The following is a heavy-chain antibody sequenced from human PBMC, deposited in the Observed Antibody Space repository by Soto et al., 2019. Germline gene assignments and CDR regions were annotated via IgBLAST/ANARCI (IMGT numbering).Heavy chain of an antibody. CDR2: INAGNGNT. CDR1: GYTFTSYA. Sequence: GASVKVSCKASGYTFTSYAMHWVRQAPGQRLEWMGWINAGNGNTKYSQKFQGRVTITRDTSASTAYMELSSLRSEDTAVYYCARQYCSSTSCYFGWYLLGDYGMDVRGQGTTVTVSS. D-gene: IGHD2-2*01. V-gene: IGHV1-3*01. CDR3: ARQYCSSTSCYFGWYLLGDYGMDV. J-gene: IGHJ6*02.